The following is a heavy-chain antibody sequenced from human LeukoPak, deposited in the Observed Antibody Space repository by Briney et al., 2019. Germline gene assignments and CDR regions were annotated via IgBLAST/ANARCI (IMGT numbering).Heavy chain of an antibody. CDR2: THHSGST. Sequence: PSETLSLTCTVSGYPISSGYNWGWIRQTLGKGLEWIGTTHHSGSTYYNPSLKSRVTISVDTSKNQFSLKLSSVTAADTAMYYCARASSRTYGAFDIWGQGTMVTVSS. CDR1: GYPISSGYN. CDR3: ARASSRTYGAFDI. D-gene: IGHD4-17*01. J-gene: IGHJ3*02. V-gene: IGHV4-38-2*02.